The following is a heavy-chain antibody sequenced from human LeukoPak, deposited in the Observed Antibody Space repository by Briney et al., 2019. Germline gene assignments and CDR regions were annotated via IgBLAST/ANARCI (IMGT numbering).Heavy chain of an antibody. CDR3: ARYSGYYLSYFDY. Sequence: SETLSLTCAVYGGSFSGYYWSWIRQPPGKGLEWIGEINHSGSANYNPSLKSRVTISVDTSKNQFSLKLSSVTAADTAMYYCARYSGYYLSYFDYWGQGTLVTVSS. D-gene: IGHD3-22*01. CDR2: INHSGSA. J-gene: IGHJ4*02. CDR1: GGSFSGYY. V-gene: IGHV4-34*01.